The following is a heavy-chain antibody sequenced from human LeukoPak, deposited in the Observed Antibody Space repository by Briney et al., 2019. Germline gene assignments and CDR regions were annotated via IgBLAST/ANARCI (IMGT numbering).Heavy chain of an antibody. CDR1: GGSISSSSYY. CDR2: IYYSGST. D-gene: IGHD1-14*01. V-gene: IGHV4-39*02. Sequence: ASETLSLTCTVSGGSISSSSYYWGWIRQPPGKGLEWIGSIYYSGSTYYNPSLKSRVTISVDTSKNQFSLKLSSVTAADTAVYYCARDDPTLFLTTLDAFDIWGQGTMVTVSS. CDR3: ARDDPTLFLTTLDAFDI. J-gene: IGHJ3*02.